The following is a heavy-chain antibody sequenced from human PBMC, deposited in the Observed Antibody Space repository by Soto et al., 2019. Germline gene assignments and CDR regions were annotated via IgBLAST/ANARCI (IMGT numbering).Heavy chain of an antibody. CDR1: GGTFSSYA. CDR2: LIPIFGTA. D-gene: IGHD3-10*01. J-gene: IGHJ4*02. Sequence: QVQLVQSGAEVKKPGSSVKVSCKASGGTFSSYAISWLRQAPGQGLEWMGGLIPIFGTANYVQQFQGRFTSTADESTSSAYMELSSLRSEGTAVYYCARAPLTYYYGSGDYYFDYWGQGNLVTVSS. CDR3: ARAPLTYYYGSGDYYFDY. V-gene: IGHV1-69*01.